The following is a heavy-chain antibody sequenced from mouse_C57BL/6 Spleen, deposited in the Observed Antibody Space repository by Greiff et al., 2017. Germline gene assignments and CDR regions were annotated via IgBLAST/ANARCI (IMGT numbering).Heavy chain of an antibody. D-gene: IGHD1-1*01. V-gene: IGHV1-52*01. J-gene: IGHJ4*01. CDR2: IDPSDSET. CDR3: ARDYYGTHAMDY. Sequence: QVQLQQPGAELVRPGSSVKLSCKASGYTFTSYWMHWVKQRPIQGLEWIGNIDPSDSETHYNQQFKDKATLTVDKSSSTAYMQLSSLTSEDSAVYYCARDYYGTHAMDYWGQGTSVTVSS. CDR1: GYTFTSYW.